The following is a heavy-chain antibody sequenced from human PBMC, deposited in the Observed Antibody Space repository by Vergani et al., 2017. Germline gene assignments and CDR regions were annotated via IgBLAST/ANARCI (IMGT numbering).Heavy chain of an antibody. V-gene: IGHV3-21*02. Sequence: EVQLVESGGGQVKPGGSLRLSCAASGFTFNDYSMNWVRQAPGKGLEWVSSISSSSTFIYYADSVRGRFTISRDTAKNSLYLQMNSLRADDTAVYYCAREPXLRYFEWSNAFDIWGQGTTVTVSS. D-gene: IGHD3-9*01. CDR1: GFTFNDYS. J-gene: IGHJ3*02. CDR2: ISSSSTFI. CDR3: AREPXLRYFEWSNAFDI.